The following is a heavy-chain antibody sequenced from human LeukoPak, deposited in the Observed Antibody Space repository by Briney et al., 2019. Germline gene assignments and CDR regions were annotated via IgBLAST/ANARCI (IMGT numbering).Heavy chain of an antibody. D-gene: IGHD2-2*01. CDR2: INSDGSST. CDR3: ARGYCSSTSCHLSP. V-gene: IGHV3-74*01. Sequence: GGSLRLSCAASGFTFSSYWMHWVRHAPGKGLVWVSRINSDGSSTSYADSVKGRFTISRDNAKNPLYLQMNSLRAEDTAVYYCARGYCSSTSCHLSPWGQGTLVTVSS. J-gene: IGHJ5*02. CDR1: GFTFSSYW.